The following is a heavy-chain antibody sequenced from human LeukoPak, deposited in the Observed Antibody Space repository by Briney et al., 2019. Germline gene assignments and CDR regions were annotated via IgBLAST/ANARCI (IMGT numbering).Heavy chain of an antibody. J-gene: IGHJ2*01. CDR2: IYYTGTT. CDR3: ARDYSCWARYFDL. V-gene: IGHV4-59*01. Sequence: SETLSLTCTVSGGSISSYYWSWIRQPPGQGLEWIGYIYYTGTTNYNPSLESRVTISLDRSKNQFSLKLNSVTAAAPALSYCARDYSCWARYFDLWGRGTLVTVSS. CDR1: GGSISSYY. D-gene: IGHD5-12*01.